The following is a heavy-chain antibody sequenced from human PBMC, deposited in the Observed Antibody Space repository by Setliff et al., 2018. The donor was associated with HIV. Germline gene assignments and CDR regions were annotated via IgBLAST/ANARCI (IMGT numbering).Heavy chain of an antibody. D-gene: IGHD6-13*01. J-gene: IGHJ3*02. Sequence: GESPTIPCQGSGYSFTSNWIGRVRQMPGKGLEWMGIIHPVDSDTRYSPSFQGQVTISADKSISTAYLQWSTLKASDTDIYYCAIHRHTAAGTLDAFDIWGQGTVVTVSS. CDR2: IHPVDSDT. CDR1: GYSFTSNW. CDR3: AIHRHTAAGTLDAFDI. V-gene: IGHV5-51*01.